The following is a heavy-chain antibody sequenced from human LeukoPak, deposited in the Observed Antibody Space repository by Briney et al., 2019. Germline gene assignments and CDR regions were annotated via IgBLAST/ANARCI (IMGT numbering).Heavy chain of an antibody. Sequence: PGGSLRLSCAASGFTFSSYGMHWVRQAPGKGPEWVAFIRYDGTNKYYADSVKGRFTISRDNSKNTLYLQMNSLRAEDTAMYYCAKDMGRRSIAVDGPKYRSAWYLDYWGQGTLVTVSA. CDR1: GFTFSSYG. D-gene: IGHD6-13*01. CDR3: AKDMGRRSIAVDGPKYRSAWYLDY. J-gene: IGHJ4*02. CDR2: IRYDGTNK. V-gene: IGHV3-30*02.